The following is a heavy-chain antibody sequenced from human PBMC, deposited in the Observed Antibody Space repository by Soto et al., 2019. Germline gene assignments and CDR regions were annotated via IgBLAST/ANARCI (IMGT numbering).Heavy chain of an antibody. D-gene: IGHD1-26*01. V-gene: IGHV4-59*01. CDR2: IYYSGTT. CDR3: PTRADGRGEGYFAY. J-gene: IGHJ4*03. CDR1: GDPISSYY. Sequence: SETLSLTCTVSGDPISSYYWGWIRQSPGKGLAWIGHIYYSGTTTYNPSLKSRVTGSLDRSKNQFSLKLTSVTTAATAVYYCPTRADGRGEGYFAYWGQGILVTVSS.